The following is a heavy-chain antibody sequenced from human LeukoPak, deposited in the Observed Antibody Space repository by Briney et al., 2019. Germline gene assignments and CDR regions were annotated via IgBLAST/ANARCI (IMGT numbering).Heavy chain of an antibody. Sequence: GGSLRLSSAASGFIFSSYEMHWVRQAPGKGLEWVSYVSSTGSNIYYADSVKGRFTISRDNAKNSLFLQMNSLRAEDTAVYYCARLYYYYGMDVWGQGTTVTVSS. CDR2: VSSTGSNI. CDR3: ARLYYYYGMDV. CDR1: GFIFSSYE. V-gene: IGHV3-48*03. J-gene: IGHJ6*02.